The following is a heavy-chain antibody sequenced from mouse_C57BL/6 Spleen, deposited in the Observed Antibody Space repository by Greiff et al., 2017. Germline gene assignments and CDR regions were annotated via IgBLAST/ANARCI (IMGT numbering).Heavy chain of an antibody. D-gene: IGHD1-1*01. Sequence: QVQLQQSGAELVKPGASVKLSCKASGYTFTSYWMHWVKQRPGRGLEWIGRIDPNSGGTKYNEKFKSKATLTVDKPSSTAYMQLSSLRSEDSAVYYCARGDYGSRGYAMDYWGQGTSVTVSS. CDR2: IDPNSGGT. CDR1: GYTFTSYW. V-gene: IGHV1-72*01. CDR3: ARGDYGSRGYAMDY. J-gene: IGHJ4*01.